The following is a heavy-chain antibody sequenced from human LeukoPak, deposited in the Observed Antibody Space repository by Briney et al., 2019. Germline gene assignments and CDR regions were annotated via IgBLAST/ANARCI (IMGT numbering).Heavy chain of an antibody. J-gene: IGHJ4*02. CDR3: ARDRGRYFDWLH. CDR2: IYYSGNT. V-gene: IGHV4-31*03. CDR1: GDSISSGDYY. D-gene: IGHD3-9*01. Sequence: PSETLSLTCTISGDSISSGDYYWSWIRQHPGKGLEWIGYIYYSGNTYYNPSLKSRVTISIDTSKNQFSLKLSSVTAADTAVYYCARDRGRYFDWLHWGQGTLVTVSS.